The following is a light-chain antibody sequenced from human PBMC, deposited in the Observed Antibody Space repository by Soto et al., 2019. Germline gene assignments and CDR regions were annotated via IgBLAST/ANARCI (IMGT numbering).Light chain of an antibody. Sequence: QPVLTQPPSVSGAPGQRVTFSCTGSSSNIGAGHDVHWYQHLPGTAPKLLIHGNSNRPSGVPDRFSGSKSGTSASLAITGLQAEDEADYYCQTWGTGFQVFGGGTKLTVL. CDR1: SSNIGAGHD. CDR3: QTWGTGFQV. V-gene: IGLV1-40*01. J-gene: IGLJ2*01. CDR2: GNS.